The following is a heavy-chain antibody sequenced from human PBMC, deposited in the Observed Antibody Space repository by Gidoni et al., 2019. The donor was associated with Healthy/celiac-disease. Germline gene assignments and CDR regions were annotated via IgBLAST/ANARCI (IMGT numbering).Heavy chain of an antibody. CDR3: AKDIQGSGSYYNFDY. CDR1: GFTFDDYA. J-gene: IGHJ4*02. CDR2: ISWNSGSI. V-gene: IGHV3-9*01. Sequence: EVQLVESGGGLVQPGRSLRLSCAASGFTFDDYAMHWVRQAPGKGLEWVSGISWNSGSIGYADSVKGRFTISRDNAKNSLYLQMNSLRAEDTALYYCAKDIQGSGSYYNFDYWGQGTLVTVSS. D-gene: IGHD3-10*01.